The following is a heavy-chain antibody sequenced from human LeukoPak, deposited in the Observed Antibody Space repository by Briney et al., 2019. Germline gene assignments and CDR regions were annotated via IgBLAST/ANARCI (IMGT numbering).Heavy chain of an antibody. CDR3: AKDGGYDFWSGYYMDY. Sequence: GGSLRLSCAASGFTFSSYAMSWVRQAPGKGLEWVSAISGSGGSTYYADSVKGRSTISRDNSKNTLYLQMNSLRAEDTAVYYCAKDGGYDFWSGYYMDYWGQGTLVTVSS. V-gene: IGHV3-23*01. J-gene: IGHJ4*02. CDR1: GFTFSSYA. CDR2: ISGSGGST. D-gene: IGHD3-3*01.